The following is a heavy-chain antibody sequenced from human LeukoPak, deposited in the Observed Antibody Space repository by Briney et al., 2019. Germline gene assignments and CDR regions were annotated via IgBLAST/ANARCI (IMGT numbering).Heavy chain of an antibody. Sequence: PGGSLRLSCAASGFTFSSYSMNWVRQAPGEGLEWVSSISSSSSYIYYADSVKGRFTISRDNAKNSLYLQMNSLRAEDTAVYYCARDGTDGYNYFDYWGQGTLVTVSS. CDR2: ISSSSSYI. D-gene: IGHD5-24*01. CDR3: ARDGTDGYNYFDY. J-gene: IGHJ4*02. V-gene: IGHV3-21*01. CDR1: GFTFSSYS.